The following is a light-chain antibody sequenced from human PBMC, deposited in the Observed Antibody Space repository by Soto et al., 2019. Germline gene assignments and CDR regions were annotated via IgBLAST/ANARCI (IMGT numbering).Light chain of an antibody. CDR3: AAWDVSLNGPV. Sequence: QSVLTQPPSASGTPGQRVTISCSGSSSNIGSNTVNWYQQLPGTAPKLLIYYNNQRPSGVPDRFSGSKSGTSDSLAISGLQSEDEADYFCAAWDVSLNGPVFGGGTKLTVL. CDR2: YNN. J-gene: IGLJ3*02. V-gene: IGLV1-44*01. CDR1: SSNIGSNT.